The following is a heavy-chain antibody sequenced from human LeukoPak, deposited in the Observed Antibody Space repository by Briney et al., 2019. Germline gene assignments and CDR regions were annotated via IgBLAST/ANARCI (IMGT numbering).Heavy chain of an antibody. CDR3: ARGRGYAFDI. Sequence: KASETLSLTCTVSGGSISSYYWSWIRQPPGKGLEWIGYIYYSGSTNYNPSLKPRVTISVDTSKNQFSLKLSSVTAADTAVYYCARGRGYAFDIWGQGTMVTVSS. V-gene: IGHV4-59*01. CDR1: GGSISSYY. D-gene: IGHD1-26*01. CDR2: IYYSGST. J-gene: IGHJ3*02.